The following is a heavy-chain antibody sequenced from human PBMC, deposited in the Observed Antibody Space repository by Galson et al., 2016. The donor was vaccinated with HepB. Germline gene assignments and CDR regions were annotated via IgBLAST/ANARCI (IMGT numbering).Heavy chain of an antibody. Sequence: SLRLSCAASGFTFSSYAMSWVRQAPGKGLEWVSAISGSGGSTYYADSVKGRFTISRDNSKYTLYLQMKSLRAEDTAVYYCAREGLSSSWYMPLYYFDSWGQGTLVTVSS. V-gene: IGHV3-23*01. D-gene: IGHD6-13*01. CDR1: GFTFSSYA. J-gene: IGHJ4*02. CDR2: ISGSGGST. CDR3: AREGLSSSWYMPLYYFDS.